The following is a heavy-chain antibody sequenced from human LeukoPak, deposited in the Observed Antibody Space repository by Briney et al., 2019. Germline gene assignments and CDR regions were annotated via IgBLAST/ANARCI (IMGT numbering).Heavy chain of an antibody. D-gene: IGHD3-22*01. CDR3: ARDPVDSSGYFVPFDF. CDR2: ISAYNGNT. V-gene: IGHV1-18*01. J-gene: IGHJ4*02. Sequence: ASVKVSCKASGYTFTSYGISWVRQAPGQGLEWMGWISAYNGNTNYAQKLQGRVTMTTDTSTSTAYMELRSLRSEDTAVYYCARDPVDSSGYFVPFDFWGQGTLVTVSS. CDR1: GYTFTSYG.